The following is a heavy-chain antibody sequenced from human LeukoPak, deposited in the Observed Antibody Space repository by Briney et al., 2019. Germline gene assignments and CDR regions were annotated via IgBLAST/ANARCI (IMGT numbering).Heavy chain of an antibody. CDR2: IYYSGST. CDR1: GGSISSSSYY. V-gene: IGHV4-31*03. J-gene: IGHJ3*02. D-gene: IGHD3-10*01. CDR3: AREITSDAFDI. Sequence: SETLSLTCTVSGGSISSSSYYWGWIRQHPGKGLEWIGYIYYSGSTYYNPSLKSRVTISVDTSKNQFSLELSSVTAADTAVYYCAREITSDAFDIWGQGTMVTVSS.